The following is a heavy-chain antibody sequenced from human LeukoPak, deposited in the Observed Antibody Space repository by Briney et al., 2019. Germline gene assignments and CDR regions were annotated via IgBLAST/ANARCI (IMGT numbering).Heavy chain of an antibody. CDR2: IYSGGST. CDR3: ARDHNYAFDN. Sequence: GGSLRLSCAASGFTVSSNYMSWVRQAPGKGLEWVSVIYSGGSTYYADSVRGRFTISADKAKNSLYLQMNSLRVEDTAVYYCARDHNYAFDNWGQGTLVSVAS. D-gene: IGHD1-1*01. CDR1: GFTVSSNY. V-gene: IGHV3-66*01. J-gene: IGHJ4*02.